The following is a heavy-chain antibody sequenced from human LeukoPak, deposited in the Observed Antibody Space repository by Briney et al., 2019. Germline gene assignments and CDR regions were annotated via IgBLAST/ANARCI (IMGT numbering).Heavy chain of an antibody. CDR3: ARDWSPDAYNRFDF. CDR1: GYSISSGYH. CDR2: IYHGGDT. Sequence: SETLPLTCSVSGYSISSGYHWVWIRQPPGKGLQWIGSIYHGGDTYQHPSLKSRVTFSVDTSKNQFSLGLTSVTAADTAVYFCARDWSPDAYNRFDFWGRGILVTVSS. V-gene: IGHV4-38-2*02. J-gene: IGHJ4*02. D-gene: IGHD5-24*01.